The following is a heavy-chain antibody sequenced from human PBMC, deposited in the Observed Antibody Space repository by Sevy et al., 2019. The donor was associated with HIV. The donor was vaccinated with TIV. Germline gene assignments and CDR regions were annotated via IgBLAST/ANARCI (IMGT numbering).Heavy chain of an antibody. Sequence: GGSLRLSCAASGFTFSDHYMEWVRQAPGKGLEWVGRIRNKADSYTTEYAESVKGRFTISRDDSKNSLYLLMNSLKTEDTAVCYCATHAGIAAAGGFFDYWGQGTLVTVSS. V-gene: IGHV3-72*01. D-gene: IGHD6-13*01. CDR2: IRNKADSYTT. CDR3: ATHAGIAAAGGFFDY. CDR1: GFTFSDHY. J-gene: IGHJ4*02.